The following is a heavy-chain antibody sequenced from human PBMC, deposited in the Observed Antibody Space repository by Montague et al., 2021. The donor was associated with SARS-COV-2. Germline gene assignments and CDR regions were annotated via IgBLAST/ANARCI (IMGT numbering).Heavy chain of an antibody. V-gene: IGHV4-38-2*02. Sequence: SETLSLTCTVSGYSISSGYYWCWIRQPPGKGLEWIGSIYHSGSTYYNPSPKSRVTISVDTSKNQFSLKLSSVTAADTAVYYCAGERSYCSGGSCYSGWFDPWGQGTLVTVSS. CDR3: AGERSYCSGGSCYSGWFDP. J-gene: IGHJ5*02. D-gene: IGHD2-15*01. CDR1: GYSISSGYY. CDR2: IYHSGST.